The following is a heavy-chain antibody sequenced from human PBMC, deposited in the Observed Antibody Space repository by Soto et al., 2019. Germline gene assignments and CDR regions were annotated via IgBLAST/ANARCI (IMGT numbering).Heavy chain of an antibody. D-gene: IGHD2-2*01. J-gene: IGHJ3*02. CDR1: GFTFSSYS. V-gene: IGHV3-21*01. CDR3: ARGGYCSSSSCYDAFDI. CDR2: ISSSSSYI. Sequence: GGSLRLSCAASGFTFSSYSMNWVRQAPGKGLEWVSSISSSSSYIYYSDSVKGRFTISRDNAKNSLYLQMNSLRAEDTSVYYCARGGYCSSSSCYDAFDIWGQGTMVTVSS.